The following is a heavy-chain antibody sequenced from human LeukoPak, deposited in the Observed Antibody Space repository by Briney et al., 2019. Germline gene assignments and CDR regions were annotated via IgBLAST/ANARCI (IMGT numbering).Heavy chain of an antibody. CDR2: IWYDGSNQ. J-gene: IGHJ4*02. CDR1: GFTFSSYG. CDR3: ARPPTGYTYGYYFDY. V-gene: IGHV3-33*01. D-gene: IGHD5-18*01. Sequence: GGSLRLSCAASGFTFSSYGMPWVRQAPGKGLEWVAVIWYDGSNQYYADFVKGRFTISRDNSKNTLYPQMNSLRAEDTAVYYCARPPTGYTYGYYFDYWGQGTLVTVSS.